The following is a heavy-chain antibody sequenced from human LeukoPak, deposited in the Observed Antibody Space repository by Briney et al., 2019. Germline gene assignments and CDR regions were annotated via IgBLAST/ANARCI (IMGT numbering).Heavy chain of an antibody. CDR2: IYHSGST. J-gene: IGHJ4*02. Sequence: SETLSLTCAVSGYSISSGYYWGWIRQPPGKGLEWIGSIYHSGSTYYNPSLKSRVTISVDTSKNQFSLKLSSVTAADTAVYYCANYVEMATICYWGQGTLVTVSS. D-gene: IGHD5-24*01. CDR3: ANYVEMATICY. CDR1: GYSISSGYY. V-gene: IGHV4-38-2*01.